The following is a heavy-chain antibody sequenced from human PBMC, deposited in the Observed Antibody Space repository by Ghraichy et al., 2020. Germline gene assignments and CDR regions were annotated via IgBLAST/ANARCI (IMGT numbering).Heavy chain of an antibody. D-gene: IGHD5/OR15-5a*01. CDR2: IYHSGYT. CDR3: ARLASVYLRITVFYGFDM. CDR1: GGSITSNDYY. V-gene: IGHV4-39*01. J-gene: IGHJ3*02. Sequence: SETLSLTCTVSGGSITSNDYYWAWVRQPPGKGLEWIGSIYHSGYTYYNPSLKSRLSISVATAKKQISLKLSSATAADTAVYYCARLASVYLRITVFYGFDMWGQGTMVTVSS.